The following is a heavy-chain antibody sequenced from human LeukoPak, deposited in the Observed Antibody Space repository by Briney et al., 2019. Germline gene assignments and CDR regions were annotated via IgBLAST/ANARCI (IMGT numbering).Heavy chain of an antibody. J-gene: IGHJ6*02. CDR2: IYYSGST. V-gene: IGHV4-39*07. CDR1: GGSISSSSYY. CDR3: ARDRYSSGPPNV. D-gene: IGHD6-19*01. Sequence: PSETLSLTCTVSGGSISSSSYYWGWIRQPPGKGLEWIGSIYYSGSTYYNPSLKSRVTISVDTSKNQFSLKLSSVTAADTAVYYCARDRYSSGPPNVWGQGTTVTVSS.